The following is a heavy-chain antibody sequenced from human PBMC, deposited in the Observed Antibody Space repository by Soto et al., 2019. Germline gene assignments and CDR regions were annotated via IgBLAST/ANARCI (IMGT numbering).Heavy chain of an antibody. D-gene: IGHD5-12*01. J-gene: IGHJ4*02. CDR2: ISYDGSNK. CDR3: AKDRVATITMHFDY. V-gene: IGHV3-30*18. CDR1: GFTFSSYG. Sequence: QVQLVESGGGVVQPGRSLRLSCAASGFTFSSYGMHWVRQAPGKGLEWVAVISYDGSNKYYADSVKGRFTISRDNSKNTLYLQMNSLRAEDTAVYYCAKDRVATITMHFDYWGQGTLVTVSS.